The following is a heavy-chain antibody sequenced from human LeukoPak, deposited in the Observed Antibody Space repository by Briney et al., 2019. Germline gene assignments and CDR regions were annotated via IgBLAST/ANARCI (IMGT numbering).Heavy chain of an antibody. CDR3: AKDRCSNGIGCYYYYMDV. CDR1: GFTFRSYG. J-gene: IGHJ6*03. CDR2: IQHDGSNE. V-gene: IGHV3-30*02. D-gene: IGHD2-8*01. Sequence: GGSLRLSCAASGFTFRSYGMHGVRQAPGKGLEGVAYIQHDGSNEQYADSVKGRFSISRDSSKNILYLQMNSLRAEDTAVYYCAKDRCSNGIGCYYYYMDVWGKGTTVTISS.